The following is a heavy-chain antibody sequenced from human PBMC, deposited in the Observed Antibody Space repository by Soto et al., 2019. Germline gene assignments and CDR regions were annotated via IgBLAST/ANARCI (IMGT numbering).Heavy chain of an antibody. J-gene: IGHJ4*02. CDR2: IWHDGSKK. CDR3: ARDVWDYEGESHFDY. Sequence: QVQLVESGGGVVQPGRSLRLSCAASGFTFSINGMHWVRQAPGKGLEWVAVIWHDGSKKYYADYVKGRFTISRDNSKNTVHLQMNSLRADDTALYYCARDVWDYEGESHFDYWGQGTPVTV. D-gene: IGHD1-7*01. CDR1: GFTFSING. V-gene: IGHV3-33*01.